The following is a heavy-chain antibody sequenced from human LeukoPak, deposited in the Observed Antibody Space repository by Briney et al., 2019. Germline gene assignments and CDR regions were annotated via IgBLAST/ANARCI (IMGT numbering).Heavy chain of an antibody. CDR2: INNDGKIV. Sequence: GGSLRLSCSASGFIFSDYLMHWVRQAPGKGPVWVSRINNDGKIVTYADFVKGRFTISRDNTKDTVYLQMNSLRAEDTAVYYCVRGLGDVWGKGTSVTVSS. CDR3: VRGLGDV. D-gene: IGHD4-11*01. V-gene: IGHV3-74*01. CDR1: GFIFSDYL. J-gene: IGHJ6*04.